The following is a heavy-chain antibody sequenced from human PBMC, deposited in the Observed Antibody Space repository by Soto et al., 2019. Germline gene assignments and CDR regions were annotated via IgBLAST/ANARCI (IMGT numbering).Heavy chain of an antibody. CDR3: ARDLLPTIFGVVPLTYVHGMDV. J-gene: IGHJ6*02. CDR1: GYTFTGYY. V-gene: IGHV1-2*04. Sequence: ASVKASCKASGYTFTGYYMYCVRQAPGQGLEWMGWINPNSGGTNYAQKFQGWVTMTRDTSISTAYMELSRLRSDDTAVYYCARDLLPTIFGVVPLTYVHGMDVWGQGTTVTVSS. D-gene: IGHD3-3*01. CDR2: INPNSGGT.